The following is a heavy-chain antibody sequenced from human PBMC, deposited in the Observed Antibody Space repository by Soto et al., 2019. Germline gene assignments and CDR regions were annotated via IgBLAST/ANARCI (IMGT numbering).Heavy chain of an antibody. CDR2: IWYDGSNK. J-gene: IGHJ1*01. CDR1: GFTFSSYG. D-gene: IGHD6-19*01. CDR3: AIATQISSGWYFETFEYFQH. V-gene: IGHV3-33*01. Sequence: PGGSLRLSCAASGFTFSSYGMHWVRQAPGKGLEWVAVIWYDGSNKYYADSVKGRFTISRDNSKNTLYLQMNSLRAEDTAVYYCAIATQISSGWYFETFEYFQHWGQGTLVTVSS.